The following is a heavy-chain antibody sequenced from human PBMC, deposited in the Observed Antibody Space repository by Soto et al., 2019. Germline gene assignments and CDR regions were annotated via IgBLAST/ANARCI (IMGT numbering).Heavy chain of an antibody. J-gene: IGHJ5*02. V-gene: IGHV3-7*01. Sequence: EAQLVDSGGGLVQPGGSLRLSCAASGFTFSSYWMSWVRQAPGKGLGWVANIKQDGSEKYYVDSVKGRFTISRDNAKNSLYLQMNSLRAEDTAVYYCARGPIYCSSTSCYSWFDPWGQGTLVTVSS. CDR2: IKQDGSEK. CDR3: ARGPIYCSSTSCYSWFDP. CDR1: GFTFSSYW. D-gene: IGHD2-2*02.